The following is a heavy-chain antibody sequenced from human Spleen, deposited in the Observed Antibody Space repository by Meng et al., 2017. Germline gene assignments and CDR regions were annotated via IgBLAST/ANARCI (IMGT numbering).Heavy chain of an antibody. CDR3: ARQAWGSTAYFYDSSGAFDY. D-gene: IGHD3-22*01. V-gene: IGHV5-51*01. J-gene: IGHJ4*02. Sequence: GESLKISCKGSGYTFTSYWIGWVRQTPGKGLEWMGIIYPGDSDIRYSPSFQGQVTISVDRSITTAYLQWRSLKASDTAMYYCARQAWGSTAYFYDSSGAFDYWGQGTLVTVSS. CDR2: IYPGDSDI. CDR1: GYTFTSYW.